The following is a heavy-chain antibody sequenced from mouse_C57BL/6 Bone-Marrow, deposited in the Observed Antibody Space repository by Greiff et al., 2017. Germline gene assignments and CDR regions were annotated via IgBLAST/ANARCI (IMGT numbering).Heavy chain of an antibody. CDR2: IRSKSNNYAT. Sequence: EVHLVESGGGLVQPKGSLKLSCAASGFSCNTYAMNWVRQAPGKGLEWVARIRSKSNNYATYYADSVKDRFTISRDDSESMLYLQMNNLKTEDTAMYYCVTGPLYAMDYWGQGTSVTVSS. J-gene: IGHJ4*01. CDR3: VTGPLYAMDY. V-gene: IGHV10-1*01. CDR1: GFSCNTYA.